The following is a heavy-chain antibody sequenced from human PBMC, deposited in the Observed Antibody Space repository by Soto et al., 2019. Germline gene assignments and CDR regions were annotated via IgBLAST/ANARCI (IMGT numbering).Heavy chain of an antibody. CDR2: ISAYNGNT. V-gene: IGHV1-18*04. J-gene: IGHJ4*02. CDR3: ARDRSSSHY. Sequence: ASVKVSCEASGYTFTDYGISWVRQAPGQGLEWRGWISAYNGNTDYVQELQGRVTMTIDTSTSTVYMELTSLRSDDTAVYYCARDRSSSHYLGQGTLVTVSS. CDR1: GYTFTDYG. D-gene: IGHD6-13*01.